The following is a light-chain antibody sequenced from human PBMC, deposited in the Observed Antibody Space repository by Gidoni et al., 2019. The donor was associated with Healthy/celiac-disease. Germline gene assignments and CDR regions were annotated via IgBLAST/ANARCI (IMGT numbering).Light chain of an antibody. Sequence: DIQMTQSPSSVSASVGDRVTITCRARQGISSWLDWYQQKPGKAPKLLIYAASSLQSGVPSRFSGSGSGTDFTLTISSLQPEDFATYYCQQANSFPLTFGGXTKVEIK. CDR3: QQANSFPLT. CDR1: QGISSW. CDR2: AAS. J-gene: IGKJ4*01. V-gene: IGKV1-12*01.